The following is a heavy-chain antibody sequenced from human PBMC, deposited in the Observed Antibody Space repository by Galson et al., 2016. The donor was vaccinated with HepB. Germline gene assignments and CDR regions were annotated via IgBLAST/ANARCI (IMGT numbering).Heavy chain of an antibody. J-gene: IGHJ6*02. Sequence: SLRLSCAASGFTVSDTFVSWVRQAPGKGLEWVSVIYSGGDTYSADSVKGRFVISRDNSKNTVYLQMNGLGLDETAVYFCARGSVAPMDVWGQGTPVTVSS. CDR2: IYSGGDT. D-gene: IGHD2-15*01. CDR1: GFTVSDTF. CDR3: ARGSVAPMDV. V-gene: IGHV3-66*01.